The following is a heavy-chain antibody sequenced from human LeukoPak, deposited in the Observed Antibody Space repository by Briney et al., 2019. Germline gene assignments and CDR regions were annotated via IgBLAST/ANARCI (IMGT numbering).Heavy chain of an antibody. J-gene: IGHJ4*02. D-gene: IGHD2-2*01. CDR1: GYSFTRYW. CDR2: IYPGDSDT. CDR3: ARPGYCSSTTCQGLDY. V-gene: IGHV5-51*01. Sequence: GESLKISCKGSGYSFTRYWIGWVRQMPGKGLEWMGIIYPGDSDTRYSPSFQGQVTISADKSISTAYLQWSSLKASDTAMYCCARPGYCSSTTCQGLDYWGQGTLVTVSS.